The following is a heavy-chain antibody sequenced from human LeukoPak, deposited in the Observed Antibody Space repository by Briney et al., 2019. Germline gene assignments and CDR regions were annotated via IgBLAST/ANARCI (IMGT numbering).Heavy chain of an antibody. CDR3: VRDSQWLPPLNYYYYGMDV. CDR1: GYIFSSYS. J-gene: IGHJ6*02. Sequence: ASVIVCCKSSGYIFSSYSISLLRPAPGQVVGLVGWISSYRSNTNYAQQLQGRVTMTTDTSTSTAYIELRRLRSDDTAVYYCVRDSQWLPPLNYYYYGMDVWGQGTTVTVSS. V-gene: IGHV1-18*01. D-gene: IGHD6-19*01. CDR2: ISSYRSNT.